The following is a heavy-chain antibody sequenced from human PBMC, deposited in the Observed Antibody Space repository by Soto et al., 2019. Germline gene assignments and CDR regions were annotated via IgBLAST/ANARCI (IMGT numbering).Heavy chain of an antibody. CDR1: GFTFSSYS. CDR2: ISYDGSNK. V-gene: IGHV3-30*18. Sequence: PGGSLRLSCAASGFTFSSYSVHWVRQAPGKGLERVAVISYDGSNKYYADSVKGRFTISRDNSKNTLYLQMSSLRAEDTAVYYCVKEGCSGWLYYYGLNVWGQGATVTVSS. CDR3: VKEGCSGWLYYYGLNV. D-gene: IGHD6-19*01. J-gene: IGHJ6*02.